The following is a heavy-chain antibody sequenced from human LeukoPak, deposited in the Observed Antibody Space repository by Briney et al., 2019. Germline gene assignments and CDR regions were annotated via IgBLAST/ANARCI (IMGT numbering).Heavy chain of an antibody. D-gene: IGHD6-13*01. CDR1: GGSFSGYY. V-gene: IGHV4-34*01. CDR2: INHSGST. J-gene: IGHJ4*02. CDR3: ARLQYSSSWEGFDY. Sequence: PSETLSLTCAVYGGSFSGYYWGWIRQPPGKGLEWIGEINHSGSTNYNPSLKSRVTISVDTSKNQFSLKLSSVTAADTAVYYCARLQYSSSWEGFDYWGQGTLVTVSS.